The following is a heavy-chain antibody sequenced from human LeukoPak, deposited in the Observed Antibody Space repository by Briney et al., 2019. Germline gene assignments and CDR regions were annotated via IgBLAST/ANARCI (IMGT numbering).Heavy chain of an antibody. V-gene: IGHV3-48*04. CDR3: ARGGSGSYYNLPQH. Sequence: PGGSLRLSCAVSGFTFSSYSMNWVRQAPGKGLEWVSYISSSSSTIYYADSVKGRFTISRDNAKNSLFLQMNSLRAEDTAVYYCARGGSGSYYNLPQHWGQGTLVTVSS. J-gene: IGHJ1*01. D-gene: IGHD3-10*01. CDR1: GFTFSSYS. CDR2: ISSSSSTI.